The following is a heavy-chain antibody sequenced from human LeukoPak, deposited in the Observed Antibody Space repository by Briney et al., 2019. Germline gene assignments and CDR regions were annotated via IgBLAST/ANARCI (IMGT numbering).Heavy chain of an antibody. CDR2: INPNSGGT. Sequence: ASVTVSCKASGYSFTDYYILWVRQAPGQGPEWMGWINPNSGGTNYAQNFKGRVTMTRNTSINTAYLELNSLTSDDTADYYLASYLPKSGYVGASDIWGQGTMVTVSS. D-gene: IGHD3-10*02. J-gene: IGHJ3*02. CDR1: GYSFTDYY. V-gene: IGHV1-2*02. CDR3: ASYLPKSGYVGASDI.